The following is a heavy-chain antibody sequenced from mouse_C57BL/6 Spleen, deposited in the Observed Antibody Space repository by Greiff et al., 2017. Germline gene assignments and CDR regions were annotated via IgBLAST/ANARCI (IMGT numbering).Heavy chain of an antibody. CDR3: ARGDYYGCSFDY. Sequence: VQLQQSGAELVRPGASVTLSCKASGYTFTDYEMHWVKQTPVHGLEWIGAIDPETGGTAYNQKFKGKAKLTADKSSSTAYMELRSLTSEDSAVYYCARGDYYGCSFDYWGQGTTLTVSS. CDR1: GYTFTDYE. CDR2: IDPETGGT. J-gene: IGHJ2*01. D-gene: IGHD1-1*01. V-gene: IGHV1-15*01.